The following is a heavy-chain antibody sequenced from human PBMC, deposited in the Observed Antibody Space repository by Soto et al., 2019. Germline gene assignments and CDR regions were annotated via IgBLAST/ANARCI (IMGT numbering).Heavy chain of an antibody. Sequence: QVQLVESGEGVVQPGRSLRLSCAASGFTFSNYAMHWVRQAPGKGLEWVAVISYDVGNKYYADSVKGRFASSRDTSKNTLDLEMNSLGAEDTAVSSCARNSLAVTGTRYNSFDPWGQGTLVTVSS. V-gene: IGHV3-30*09. J-gene: IGHJ5*02. CDR3: ARNSLAVTGTRYNSFDP. D-gene: IGHD6-19*01. CDR1: GFTFSNYA. CDR2: ISYDVGNK.